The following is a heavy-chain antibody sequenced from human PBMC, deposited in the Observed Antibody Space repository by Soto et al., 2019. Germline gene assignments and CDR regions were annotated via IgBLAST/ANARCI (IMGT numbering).Heavy chain of an antibody. CDR1: RGSIRSYY. CDR3: AGRSSLASVQIFVGKISNYNWFDP. Sequence: KFSETLSLTCTGSRGSIRSYYWSWIRQPPGKGLEWIGYIYYSGSTNYSPSLKRRVTISVDTPKNQFSLKLNPVTVADTAVYFGAGRSSLASVQIFVGKISNYNWFDPWGQGTLVTVSS. J-gene: IGHJ5*02. CDR2: IYYSGST. D-gene: IGHD1-1*01. V-gene: IGHV4-59*08.